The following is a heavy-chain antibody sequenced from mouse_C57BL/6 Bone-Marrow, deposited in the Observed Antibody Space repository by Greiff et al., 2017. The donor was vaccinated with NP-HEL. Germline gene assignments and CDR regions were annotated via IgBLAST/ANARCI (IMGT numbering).Heavy chain of an antibody. Sequence: QVQLQQSGAELARPGASVKLSCKASGYTFTSYGISWVKQRTGQGLEWIGEIYPRSGNTYYNEKFKGKATLTADKSSSTAYMELRSLTSEDSAVYFCARRTAYGSRVDWYFDVWGTGTTVTVSS. J-gene: IGHJ1*03. D-gene: IGHD1-1*01. CDR3: ARRTAYGSRVDWYFDV. CDR1: GYTFTSYG. V-gene: IGHV1-81*01. CDR2: IYPRSGNT.